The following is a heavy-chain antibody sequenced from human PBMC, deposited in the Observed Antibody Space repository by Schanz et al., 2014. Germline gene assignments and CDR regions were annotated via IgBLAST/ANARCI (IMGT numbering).Heavy chain of an antibody. V-gene: IGHV1-18*01. CDR1: RYTFNTYG. D-gene: IGHD3-10*01. CDR3: ARAKRFGDMDV. Sequence: QVQLVQSGAEVKKPGASVKVSCEASRYTFNTYGLNWVRQAPGQGLEWMGWISAYTNNTNYAQKVQGRVTMTTDTSTSTAYMDLRNLRSDDTAVYYCARAKRFGDMDVWGQGTTVTVSS. CDR2: ISAYTNNT. J-gene: IGHJ6*02.